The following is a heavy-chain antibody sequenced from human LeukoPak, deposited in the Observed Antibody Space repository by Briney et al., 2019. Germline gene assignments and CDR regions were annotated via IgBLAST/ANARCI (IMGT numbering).Heavy chain of an antibody. CDR3: AKKTSEYGDASSPDY. D-gene: IGHD4-17*01. Sequence: GGSLRLSCVASGFTFTSDAMNRVRQAPGKGLEWVSSTVSRGTTQYADSVKGRFTISRDNSKNTLHLQMKSLRAEDTAVYYCAKKTSEYGDASSPDYWGQGTLVTVSS. CDR2: TVSRGTT. CDR1: GFTFTSDA. J-gene: IGHJ4*02. V-gene: IGHV3-23*01.